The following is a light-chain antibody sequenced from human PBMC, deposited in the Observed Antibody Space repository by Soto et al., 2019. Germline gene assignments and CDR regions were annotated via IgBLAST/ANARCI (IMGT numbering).Light chain of an antibody. CDR2: EVS. Sequence: QSALTQPASVSGSPGQSITISCTGTSGDVGNFNLVSWYQQRPGKAPNVLIYEVSKWPSGVSDRFSGSQSGNTASLTISGLQAEDEADYYCSAYVGGSIYALFGGGTKLTVL. V-gene: IGLV2-23*02. CDR3: SAYVGGSIYAL. J-gene: IGLJ3*02. CDR1: SGDVGNFNL.